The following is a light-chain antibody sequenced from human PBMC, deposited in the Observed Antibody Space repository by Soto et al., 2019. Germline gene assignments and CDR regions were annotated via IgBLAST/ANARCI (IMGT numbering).Light chain of an antibody. CDR3: QQYDDLPYT. CDR2: DAS. CDR1: QDISND. Sequence: DIQMTHSRSSLSAAGGVRVTVTCQARQDISNDLYWYQQKPGKAPKLLIYDASNLETGVPSRFSGSGSGTDFTFTISSLQPEDLATYYCQQYDDLPYTFGQGTKLDIK. J-gene: IGKJ2*01. V-gene: IGKV1-33*01.